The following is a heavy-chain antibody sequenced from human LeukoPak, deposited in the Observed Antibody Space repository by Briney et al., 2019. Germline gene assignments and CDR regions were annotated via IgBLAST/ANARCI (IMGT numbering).Heavy chain of an antibody. V-gene: IGHV1-18*01. D-gene: IGHD5-12*01. Sequence: ASVKVSCKASGYTFTSYGISWVRQAPGQGLEWMGWISAYNGNTNYAQKLQGRVTMTTDTSTSTAYMELRSLRSDDTAVYHCARDSGYVNPIKSYYYYYGMDVWGQGTTVTVSS. CDR1: GYTFTSYG. CDR2: ISAYNGNT. J-gene: IGHJ6*02. CDR3: ARDSGYVNPIKSYYYYYGMDV.